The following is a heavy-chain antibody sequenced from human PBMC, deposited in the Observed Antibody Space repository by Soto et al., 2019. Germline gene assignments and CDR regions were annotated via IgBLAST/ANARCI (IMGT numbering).Heavy chain of an antibody. CDR3: AREGVFGLVTIVPPEH. V-gene: IGHV3-30*03. CDR1: GFKFSSYA. Sequence: GGSLRLSCAASGFKFSSYAMHWVRQAPGRGLEWVTHISYDGSKTYYADSVKGRFTVSRDNSESKLYLEMNRLRGQDTAVYFCAREGVFGLVTIVPPEHWGQGVLVTVSS. J-gene: IGHJ4*02. CDR2: ISYDGSKT. D-gene: IGHD2-21*02.